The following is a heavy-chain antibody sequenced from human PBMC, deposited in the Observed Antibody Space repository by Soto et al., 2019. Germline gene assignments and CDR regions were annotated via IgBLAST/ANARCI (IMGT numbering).Heavy chain of an antibody. CDR3: ARGNVANWFGP. CDR1: GYDFVSYW. J-gene: IGHJ5*02. Sequence: PGESLKISCEASGYDFVSYWIAWVRQMPGKGLEWMGIIYPGDSEAIYSPPFQGRVTISADKSTTTVYLQWSSLKASDTAMYYCARGNVANWFGPWGQGTLVTVSS. CDR2: IYPGDSEA. V-gene: IGHV5-51*01.